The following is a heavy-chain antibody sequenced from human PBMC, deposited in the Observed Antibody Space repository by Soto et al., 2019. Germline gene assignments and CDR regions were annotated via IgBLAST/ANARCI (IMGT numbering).Heavy chain of an antibody. V-gene: IGHV4-30-4*01. CDR3: DRVRLVITGGTYYYYGMDV. CDR1: GGSISSGDYY. D-gene: IGHD3-9*01. Sequence: PSETLSLSCTVSGGSISSGDYYWSWIRQPPWKGLEWVGYIYYSGSTYYNPSLKSRVTISVDTSKNQFSLKLSSVTAADTAVYYCDRVRLVITGGTYYYYGMDVWGQGXTVTVSS. J-gene: IGHJ6*02. CDR2: IYYSGST.